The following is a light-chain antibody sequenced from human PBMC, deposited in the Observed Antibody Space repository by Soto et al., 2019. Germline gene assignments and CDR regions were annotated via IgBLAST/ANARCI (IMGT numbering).Light chain of an antibody. Sequence: EIVLTQSPGTLSLSPGERATLSCRASQSVSSRCLAWYQQKPGQAPRLLISGASTRATGIPDRFSGSGSGTDFTLTISSLQPEDFAVYYCQQDYNLPRTFGQGTKVDIK. CDR1: QSVSSRC. V-gene: IGKV3D-7*01. CDR2: GAS. CDR3: QQDYNLPRT. J-gene: IGKJ1*01.